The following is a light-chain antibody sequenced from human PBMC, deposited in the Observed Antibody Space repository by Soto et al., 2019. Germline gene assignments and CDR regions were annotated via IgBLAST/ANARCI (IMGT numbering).Light chain of an antibody. CDR3: SSYAGSNIFYV. J-gene: IGLJ1*01. CDR2: EVS. CDR1: SSDVGGYNY. Sequence: QSALTQPPSASGSPGQSVTISCTGTSSDVGGYNYVSWYQQRPGKAPKLMIYEVSKRPSGVPDRFSGSKSGNTASLTVSGLQAEDEADYYCSSYAGSNIFYVFGTGTKVTVL. V-gene: IGLV2-8*01.